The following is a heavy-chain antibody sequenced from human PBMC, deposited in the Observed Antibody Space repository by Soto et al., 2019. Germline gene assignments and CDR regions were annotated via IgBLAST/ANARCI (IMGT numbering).Heavy chain of an antibody. CDR3: ARNPEAPGGGEY. Sequence: EVQLVESGGGLVQPGGSLRLFCAASGLTVSDNYMSWVRQAPGKGLEWVSVIYSAGSTYYADSVKGRFTISRDNSKNTVYLHMNSLRAEDTAVYYCARNPEAPGGGEYWGQGTLVSVSS. CDR2: IYSAGST. J-gene: IGHJ4*02. V-gene: IGHV3-66*01. CDR1: GLTVSDNY. D-gene: IGHD2-15*01.